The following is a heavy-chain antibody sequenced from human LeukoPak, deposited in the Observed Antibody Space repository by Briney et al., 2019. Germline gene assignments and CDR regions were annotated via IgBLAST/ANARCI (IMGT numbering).Heavy chain of an antibody. CDR2: IKPDGSEK. CDR1: AFTFDNYW. D-gene: IGHD1-26*01. Sequence: GGSLRLSCAASAFTFDNYWMSWVRQAPGKGLEWVANIKPDGSEKHYVDSVEGRFTISRDNTKNSVYLQMNSLRAEDTAVYYCARERKVGATDLDYWGQGTLVTVSS. CDR3: ARERKVGATDLDY. J-gene: IGHJ4*02. V-gene: IGHV3-7*01.